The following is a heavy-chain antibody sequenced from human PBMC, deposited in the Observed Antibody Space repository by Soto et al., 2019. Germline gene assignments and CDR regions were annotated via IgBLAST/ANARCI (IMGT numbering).Heavy chain of an antibody. CDR3: TRDGRRGYDMDV. V-gene: IGHV3-48*02. J-gene: IGHJ6*02. CDR2: ISSRSEAI. Sequence: PGWSLRLSCASSVFTLIDYHMNWVRQAPGKGLEWVSYISSRSEAIYYAASVKGRFTISRDNAKNSLYLQMNSLRDEDTAVYYCTRDGRRGYDMDVWGQGTTVTVSS. CDR1: VFTLIDYH. D-gene: IGHD3-10*01.